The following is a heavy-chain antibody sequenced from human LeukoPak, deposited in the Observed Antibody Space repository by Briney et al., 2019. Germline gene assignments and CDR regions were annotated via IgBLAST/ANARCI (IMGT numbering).Heavy chain of an antibody. D-gene: IGHD3-10*01. Sequence: GGSLRLSCAASGFTLSDYYMSWIRQAPGKGLEWVSYISSSGSTIYYADSVKGRFTISRDNAKNSLYLQMNSLRAEDTAVYYCARGVRGVITANLHWFDPWGQGTLVTVSS. CDR2: ISSSGSTI. CDR1: GFTLSDYY. J-gene: IGHJ5*02. CDR3: ARGVRGVITANLHWFDP. V-gene: IGHV3-11*01.